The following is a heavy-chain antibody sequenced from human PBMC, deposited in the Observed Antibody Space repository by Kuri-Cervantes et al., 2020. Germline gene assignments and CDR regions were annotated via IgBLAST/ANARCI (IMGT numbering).Heavy chain of an antibody. CDR3: ARDLRYAYDSSGYLKGGDAFDI. D-gene: IGHD3-22*01. CDR1: GFTFSSYS. V-gene: IGHV3-21*01. CDR2: ISSSSSYI. J-gene: IGHJ3*02. Sequence: GGSLRLSCAASGFTFSSYSMNWVRQAPGKGLEWVSSISSSSSYIYYADSVKGRFTISRDNAKNSLYLQMNSLRAEDTAVYYCARDLRYAYDSSGYLKGGDAFDIWGQGTMVTVSS.